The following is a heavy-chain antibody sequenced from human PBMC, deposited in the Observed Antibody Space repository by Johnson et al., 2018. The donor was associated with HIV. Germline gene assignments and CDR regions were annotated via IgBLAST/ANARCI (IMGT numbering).Heavy chain of an antibody. D-gene: IGHD4-17*01. CDR2: FYSGGGT. J-gene: IGHJ3*02. V-gene: IGHV3-66*02. CDR3: ARAPPAPYGDYGAFDI. Sequence: EVQLVESGGGLVQPGGSLRFSCAVSGFTFSSYAMSWVRQAPGKGLDWASFFYSGGGTYYADSVKGRFTISRDNSKNTLYLQMISLRAEDTAVYFCARAPPAPYGDYGAFDIWGQGTMVTVSS. CDR1: GFTFSSYA.